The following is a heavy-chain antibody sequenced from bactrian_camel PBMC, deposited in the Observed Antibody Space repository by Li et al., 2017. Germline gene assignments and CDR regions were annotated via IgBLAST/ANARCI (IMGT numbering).Heavy chain of an antibody. J-gene: IGHJ4*01. CDR2: IGTDGST. V-gene: IGHV3S53*01. D-gene: IGHD2*01. CDR3: ASDQPECPVTYCSDGYCRALRGD. Sequence: HVQLVESGGGSVQAGGSLRLSCVVSGYTYSSICMGWFRQHPGKDREGVAAIGTDGSTNYAESVQGRFTISLNNAKITLYLQMNSLKPEDSAMYYCASDQPECPVTYCSDGYCRALRGDWGQGTQVTVS. CDR1: GYTYSSIC.